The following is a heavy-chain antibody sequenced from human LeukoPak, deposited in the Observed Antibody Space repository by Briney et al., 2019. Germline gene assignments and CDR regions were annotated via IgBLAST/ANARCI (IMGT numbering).Heavy chain of an antibody. CDR3: ASQTYDRVLTI. CDR1: GFTFSSYW. Sequence: GGSLRHSCAGSGFTFSSYWMNWVRQAPGKGLEWVANIQMDGSEKNYLDSVKGRFTISRDNAKNSLYLQMNSLRVEDTAVYYCASQTYDRVLTIWGQGTMVTVSS. CDR2: IQMDGSEK. J-gene: IGHJ3*02. V-gene: IGHV3-7*03. D-gene: IGHD3-22*01.